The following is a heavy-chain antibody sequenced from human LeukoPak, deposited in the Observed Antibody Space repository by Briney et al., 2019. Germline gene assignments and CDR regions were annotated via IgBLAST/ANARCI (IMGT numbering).Heavy chain of an antibody. D-gene: IGHD3-9*01. J-gene: IGHJ4*02. CDR2: INHSGST. CDR3: GRVLRYFDWLSYFDY. Sequence: SETLSLTCAVYGGSFSGYYWSWIRQPPGKGLEWIGEINHSGSTNYNPSLKSRVAISIDTSKNQFSLNLSSVTAADTAVYYCGRVLRYFDWLSYFDYWGQGTLVTVSS. V-gene: IGHV4-34*09. CDR1: GGSFSGYY.